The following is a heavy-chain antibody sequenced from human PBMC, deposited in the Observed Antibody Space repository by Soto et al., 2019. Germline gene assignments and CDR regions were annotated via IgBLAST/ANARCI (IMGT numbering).Heavy chain of an antibody. CDR1: GFTFSSYG. CDR2: ISNDGSIQ. Sequence: QVQLMESGGSVLQPGRSLRLSCAASGFTFSSYGMHWVRQAPGKGRAWVTIISNDGSIQYYGDSVKGRFTVSRDNSKNTLFLEMNSLTAEDTATYYCAKDRRDSSGTCSRCFGMDVWGQGTTVTVSS. J-gene: IGHJ6*02. V-gene: IGHV3-30*18. CDR3: AKDRRDSSGTCSRCFGMDV. D-gene: IGHD3-22*01.